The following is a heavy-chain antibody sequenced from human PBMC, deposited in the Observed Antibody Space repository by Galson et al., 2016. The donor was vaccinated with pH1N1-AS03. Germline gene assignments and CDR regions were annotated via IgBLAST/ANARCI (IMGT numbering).Heavy chain of an antibody. CDR2: ISHSGNT. Sequence: ETLSLTCAVSGYSISSGFHWAWVRQPPSKGLEWIGTISHSGNTYYNPSLKSRVTMSVGTSKNQFSLKLSSVTAADAAVYYCARFSGSYQFDYWGQGTLVTVSS. CDR1: GYSISSGFH. D-gene: IGHD1-26*01. V-gene: IGHV4-38-2*01. CDR3: ARFSGSYQFDY. J-gene: IGHJ4*02.